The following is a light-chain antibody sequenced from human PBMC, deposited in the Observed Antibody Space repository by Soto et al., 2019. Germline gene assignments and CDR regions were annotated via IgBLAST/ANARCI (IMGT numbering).Light chain of an antibody. V-gene: IGKV3-20*01. Sequence: IVLTQSPGTLSLSPGDRATLSCRASQGVSANHLAWYQQKLGQAPRLLIYGASSRATGIPDRFSGNGSGTDFTLTISRLEPEDFAVYYCHQYGSTPFTFGPGTKVDIK. CDR3: HQYGSTPFT. CDR2: GAS. CDR1: QGVSANH. J-gene: IGKJ3*01.